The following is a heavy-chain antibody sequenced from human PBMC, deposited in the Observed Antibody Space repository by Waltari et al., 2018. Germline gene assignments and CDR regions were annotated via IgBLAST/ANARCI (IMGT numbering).Heavy chain of an antibody. Sequence: EVQLLESGGGLVQPGGSLRLSCAASGFTFSSYAMSWVRQAPGKGLEWVSAISGRGGSTYYADSVKGRFTISRDNSKNTLYLQMNSLRAEDTAVYYCAKDRPFYGDYEDYYYGMDVWGQGTTVTVSS. CDR1: GFTFSSYA. V-gene: IGHV3-23*01. CDR2: ISGRGGST. J-gene: IGHJ6*02. D-gene: IGHD4-17*01. CDR3: AKDRPFYGDYEDYYYGMDV.